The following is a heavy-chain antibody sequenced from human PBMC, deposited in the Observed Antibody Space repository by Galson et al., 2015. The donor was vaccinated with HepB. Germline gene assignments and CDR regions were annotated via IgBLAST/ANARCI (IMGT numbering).Heavy chain of an antibody. CDR3: ARSVHRCRGMVVTHSRTGYFDY. Sequence: ETLSLTCAVYGGSFSGYYWSWIRQPPGKGLEWIGEINHSGSTNYNPSLKSRVTISVDTSKNQFSLKLSSVTAADTAVYYCARSVHRCRGMVVTHSRTGYFDYWGQGTLVTVSS. V-gene: IGHV4-34*01. D-gene: IGHD2-21*02. CDR2: INHSGST. J-gene: IGHJ4*02. CDR1: GGSFSGYY.